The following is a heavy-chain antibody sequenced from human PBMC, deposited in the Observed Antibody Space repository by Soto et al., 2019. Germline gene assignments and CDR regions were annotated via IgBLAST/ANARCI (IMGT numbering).Heavy chain of an antibody. CDR2: IIPVFGAA. D-gene: IGHD3-10*02. CDR1: GVTFSTYA. J-gene: IGHJ6*02. Sequence: GASVKVSCKASGVTFSTYAISWVRQAPGQGLEWMGGIIPVFGAANYTQKFQGRVTITADESTRTVYMELSSLRSEDTAVYYCARARGPSMLRYYYGLDVWGQGTTVTVSS. CDR3: ARARGPSMLRYYYGLDV. V-gene: IGHV1-69*13.